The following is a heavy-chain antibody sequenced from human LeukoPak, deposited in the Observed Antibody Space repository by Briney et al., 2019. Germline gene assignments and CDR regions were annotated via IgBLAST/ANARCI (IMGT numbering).Heavy chain of an antibody. Sequence: GGSLRLSCAASGFTFSSYAMHWVRQAPGKGLEYVSAISSNGGSTYYANSVKGRFTISRDNSKNTLYLQMGSLRAEDMAVYYCARGVFSSLYFDYWGQGTLVTVSS. V-gene: IGHV3-64*01. CDR2: ISSNGGST. D-gene: IGHD6-6*01. CDR3: ARGVFSSLYFDY. J-gene: IGHJ4*02. CDR1: GFTFSSYA.